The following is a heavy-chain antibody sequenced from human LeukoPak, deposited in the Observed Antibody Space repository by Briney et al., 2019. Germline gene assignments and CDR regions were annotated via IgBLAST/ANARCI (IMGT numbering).Heavy chain of an antibody. V-gene: IGHV4-34*01. CDR3: ARGGYCSGGSCYYNWFDP. Sequence: PSETLSLTCAVYGGSFSGYYWSWIRQPPGKGLEWIGEINRSGSTNYNPSLKSRVTISVDTSKNQFSLKLSSVTAADTAVYYCARGGYCSGGSCYYNWFDPWGQGTLVTVSS. D-gene: IGHD2-15*01. CDR2: INRSGST. J-gene: IGHJ5*02. CDR1: GGSFSGYY.